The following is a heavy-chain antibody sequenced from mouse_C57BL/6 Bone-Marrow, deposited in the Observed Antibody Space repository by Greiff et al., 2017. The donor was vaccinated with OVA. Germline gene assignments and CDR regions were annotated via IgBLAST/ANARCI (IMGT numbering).Heavy chain of an antibody. Sequence: QVQLQQSGAELVKPGASVKMSCKASGYTFTSYWITWVKQRPGQGLEWIGDIYPGSGSTNYNEKFKSKATLTVDTSSSTAYMQLSSLTSEDSAVYYCARLIYYYYVWYFDVWGTGTTVTVSS. J-gene: IGHJ1*03. D-gene: IGHD2-4*01. CDR1: GYTFTSYW. CDR3: ARLIYYYYVWYFDV. V-gene: IGHV1-55*01. CDR2: IYPGSGST.